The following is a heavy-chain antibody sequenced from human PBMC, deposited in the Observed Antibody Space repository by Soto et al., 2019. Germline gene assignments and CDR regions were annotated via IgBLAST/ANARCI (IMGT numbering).Heavy chain of an antibody. D-gene: IGHD1-7*01. Sequence: EVQLVESGGGLVQPGGSLRLSCAASGFTVSSNYMSWVRQAPGKGLEWVSVIYSGGSTYYADSVKGRFTISRHNSKNTLYLQRNSLRAEDTAVYYCASEGMGTGNTHGFFYYYYMDVWGKGTKVTVSS. J-gene: IGHJ6*03. V-gene: IGHV3-53*04. CDR2: IYSGGST. CDR3: ASEGMGTGNTHGFFYYYYMDV. CDR1: GFTVSSNY.